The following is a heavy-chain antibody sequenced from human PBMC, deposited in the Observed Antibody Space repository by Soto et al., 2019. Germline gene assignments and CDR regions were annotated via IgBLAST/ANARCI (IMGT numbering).Heavy chain of an antibody. V-gene: IGHV1-2*02. CDR2: IDPKSGGT. CDR3: ARVSVDVPE. D-gene: IGHD5-12*01. Sequence: QLVQSGAEVNKPGASVRVSCKTSGPTFIAYYIHWVRQAPGQGLEWMGWIDPKSGGTTYEQKFLGRVTMTRDTSINTAYMDLNRLTSDDTAVYYCARVSVDVPEWGQGTIITVSS. J-gene: IGHJ4*02. CDR1: GPTFIAYY.